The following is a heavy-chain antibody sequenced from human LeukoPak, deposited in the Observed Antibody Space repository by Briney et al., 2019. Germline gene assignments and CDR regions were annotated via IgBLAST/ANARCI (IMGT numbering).Heavy chain of an antibody. J-gene: IGHJ3*01. D-gene: IGHD6-19*01. V-gene: IGHV4-39*01. CDR3: ARLRAMAGHRGGFDF. CDR2: VYYTENT. Sequence: PSETLSLTCAVSGDSISYHNYYWDWIRQPPGKGLEGIWTVYYTENTYHNPYIKSPVDISVDTSKNQFSLQLPSMTAEDTAVYYCARLRAMAGHRGGFDFWGRGTMVTVSS. CDR1: GDSISYHNYY.